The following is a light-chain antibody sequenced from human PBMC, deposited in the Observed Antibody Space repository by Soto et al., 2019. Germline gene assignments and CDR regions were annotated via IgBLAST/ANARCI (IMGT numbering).Light chain of an antibody. Sequence: DIQMTQSPSSLSASVGDRVTITCRASQNVRNYLNWYQKKSGEAPNLLIFAASTLQSGVPSRFSGSGAETEFTLTISSLQPEDVATYYCQESYTRAFGQGTVVEI. CDR3: QESYTRA. CDR2: AAS. V-gene: IGKV1-39*01. CDR1: QNVRNY. J-gene: IGKJ1*01.